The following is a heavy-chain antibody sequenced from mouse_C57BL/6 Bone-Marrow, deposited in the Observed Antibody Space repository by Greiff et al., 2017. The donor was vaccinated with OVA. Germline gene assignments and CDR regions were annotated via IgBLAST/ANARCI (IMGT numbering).Heavy chain of an antibody. CDR3: ARIGFYDYYFDY. D-gene: IGHD2-3*01. J-gene: IGHJ2*01. CDR1: GFSLSTFGIG. CDR2: IWWDDDK. Sequence: QVTLKESGPGILQPSQTLSLTCSFSGFSLSTFGIGVGWIRPPSGKCLEWLAHIWWDDDKYYNPALKSRLTISKDTSKNQVFLKIANVDTSDTATYYCARIGFYDYYFDYWGQGTTLTVSS. V-gene: IGHV8-8*01.